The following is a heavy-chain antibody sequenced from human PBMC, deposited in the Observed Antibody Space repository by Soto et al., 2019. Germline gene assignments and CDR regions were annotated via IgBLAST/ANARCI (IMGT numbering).Heavy chain of an antibody. CDR3: ATVLRSSTSRGSDFEP. V-gene: IGHV1-2*02. CDR1: DYYFPGYN. J-gene: IGHJ5*02. D-gene: IGHD2-2*01. CDR2: IDPNSGVT. Sequence: QVQLVQSGAEVKKPGASIKVSCKAYDYYFPGYNIHWVRQAPGQGLAWMGWIDPNSGVTNYAQKFQGRVPMTGDTSTTTASLAGKKLTSDDPAVYYCATVLRSSTSRGSDFEPWGQGAQVTVSS.